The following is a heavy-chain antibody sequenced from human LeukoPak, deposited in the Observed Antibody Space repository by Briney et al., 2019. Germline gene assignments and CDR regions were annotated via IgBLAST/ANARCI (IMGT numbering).Heavy chain of an antibody. CDR3: ASPITGTTNYYYYYGMDV. CDR1: GYTFTSYG. CDR2: ISVYNGNT. J-gene: IGHJ6*02. Sequence: VASVKVSCKASGYTFTSYGISWVRQAPGQGLEWMGWISVYNGNTNYAQKFQGRVTMTTDTSTSTAYMELSSLRSEDTAVYYCASPITGTTNYYYYYGMDVWGQGTTVTVSS. V-gene: IGHV1-18*01. D-gene: IGHD1-7*01.